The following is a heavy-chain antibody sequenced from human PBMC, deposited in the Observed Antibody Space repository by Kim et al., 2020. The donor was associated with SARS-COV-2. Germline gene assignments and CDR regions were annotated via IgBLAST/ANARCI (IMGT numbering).Heavy chain of an antibody. Sequence: GGSLRLSCAASGFTFSSQAMSWARQAPGKGLEWVSGISGGGTTYYSASVESRFSISTSNSNNTMNLQLISLITDDAAAYYYCPFKMASLAQGTFVTVSS. CDR2: ISGGGTT. CDR3: CPFKMAS. J-gene: IGHJ5*02. V-gene: IGHV3-23*01. CDR1: GFTFSSQA. D-gene: IGHD2-21*02.